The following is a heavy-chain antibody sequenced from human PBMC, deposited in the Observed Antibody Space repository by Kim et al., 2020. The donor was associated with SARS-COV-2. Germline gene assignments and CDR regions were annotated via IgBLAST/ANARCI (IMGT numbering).Heavy chain of an antibody. V-gene: IGHV1-18*01. CDR1: GYTFTNYG. D-gene: IGHD6-19*01. CDR3: ARGSGWYIPLYYFDY. J-gene: IGHJ4*02. CDR2: ISAHNGNT. Sequence: ASVKVSCKASGYTFTNYGISWVRQAPGQGLEWMGWISAHNGNTNYAQNLQGRVTMTTDTSTSTAYMELRSLRSGDTAVYYCARGSGWYIPLYYFDYWGQGSLVTVSS.